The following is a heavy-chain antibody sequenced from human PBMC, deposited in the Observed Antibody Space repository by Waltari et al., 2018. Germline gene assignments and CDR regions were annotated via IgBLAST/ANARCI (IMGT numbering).Heavy chain of an antibody. D-gene: IGHD4-4*01. CDR3: ATFRNDYSNYSYYYYGMDV. V-gene: IGHV1-24*01. CDR1: GYTLTELS. Sequence: QVRLVQSGAAVKKPGASVKVSCKVPGYTLTELSMHWVRQAPGKGLEWMGGFDPEDGETIYAQKFQGRVTMTEDTSTDTAYMELSSLRSEDTAVYYCATFRNDYSNYSYYYYGMDVWGQGTTVTVSS. CDR2: FDPEDGET. J-gene: IGHJ6*02.